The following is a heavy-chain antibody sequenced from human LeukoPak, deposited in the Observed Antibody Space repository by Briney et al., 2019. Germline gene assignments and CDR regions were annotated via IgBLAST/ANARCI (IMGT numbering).Heavy chain of an antibody. CDR1: GGSISSDNYY. V-gene: IGHV4-61*02. Sequence: PSQTLSLTCTVSGGSISSDNYYWSWIRQPAGKGLEWIGRIYTSGSTNYNPSLKSRVTMSLDTSKNQFSLNLSSVTAADTAVYYCAKHPWFGEFWCFDLWGRGTLVTVSS. CDR3: AKHPWFGEFWCFDL. D-gene: IGHD3-10*01. CDR2: IYTSGST. J-gene: IGHJ2*01.